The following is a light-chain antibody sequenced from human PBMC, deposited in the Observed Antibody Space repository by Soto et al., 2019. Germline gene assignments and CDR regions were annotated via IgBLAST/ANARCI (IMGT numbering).Light chain of an antibody. J-gene: IGKJ3*01. CDR2: GAS. CDR1: QSISGSY. V-gene: IGKV3-20*01. CDR3: QQYGSSFT. Sequence: EIVLTQSPDTQSLSPGERATLSCRASQSISGSYLAWYQQKRGQAPRLLIYGASSRATGIPDRFSGSGSGTDFTLTISRLEPEDFAFYYCQQYGSSFTFGPGAKVDLK.